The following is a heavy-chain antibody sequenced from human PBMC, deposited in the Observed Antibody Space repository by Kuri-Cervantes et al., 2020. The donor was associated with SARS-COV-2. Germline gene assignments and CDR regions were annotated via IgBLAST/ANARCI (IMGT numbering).Heavy chain of an antibody. J-gene: IGHJ4*02. D-gene: IGHD3-3*01. CDR3: ARAEGRKVFGVVIT. CDR1: GFTFSSYA. V-gene: IGHV3-30*01. CDR2: ISYDGSNK. Sequence: GESLKISCAASGFTFSSYAMHWVRQAPGKGLEWVAVISYDGSNKYYADSVKGRFTISRDNSKNTLYLQMNSLRAEDTAVYYCARAEGRKVFGVVITRGQGTLVTVSS.